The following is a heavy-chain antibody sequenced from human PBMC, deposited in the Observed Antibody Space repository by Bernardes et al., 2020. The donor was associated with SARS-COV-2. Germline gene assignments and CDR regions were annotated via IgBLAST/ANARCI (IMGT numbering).Heavy chain of an antibody. J-gene: IGHJ6*02. CDR2: IYYSGST. Sequence: SEPLSLTCTVSGGSISNDGHYWSWVLQHPGKGLEWIGYIYYSGSTYYNPSFKSRVTISVDTSNHQFSLKLSSATVADTAVYYCARGGHDPLGMDVWGQGTTVTVSS. CDR1: GGSISNDGHY. CDR3: ARGGHDPLGMDV. V-gene: IGHV4-31*03. D-gene: IGHD5-12*01.